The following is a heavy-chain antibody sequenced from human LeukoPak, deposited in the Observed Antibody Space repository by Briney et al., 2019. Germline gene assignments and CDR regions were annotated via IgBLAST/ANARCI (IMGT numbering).Heavy chain of an antibody. J-gene: IGHJ5*02. CDR2: ISGSGGST. Sequence: GGSLRLSCAASGFTFSSYAMSWVRRAPGKGLEWVSAISGSGGSTYYADSVKGRFTISRDNSKNTLYLQMNSLRAEDTAVYYCAKGESIAARPINWFDPWGQGTLVTVSS. D-gene: IGHD6-6*01. CDR3: AKGESIAARPINWFDP. CDR1: GFTFSSYA. V-gene: IGHV3-23*01.